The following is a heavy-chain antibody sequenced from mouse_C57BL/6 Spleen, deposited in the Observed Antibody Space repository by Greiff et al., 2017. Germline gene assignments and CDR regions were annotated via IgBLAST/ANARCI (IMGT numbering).Heavy chain of an antibody. CDR1: GYAFSSSW. D-gene: IGHD1-1*01. CDR2: IYLGDGDT. V-gene: IGHV1-82*01. J-gene: IGHJ3*01. Sequence: QVQLKESGPELVKPGASVKISCKASGYAFSSSWMNWVKQRPGKGLEWIGRIYLGDGDTNYNGKFKGKATLTADKSSSTAYMQLSSLTSEDSAVYFCARGGSSSAWFAYWGQGTLVTVSA. CDR3: ARGGSSSAWFAY.